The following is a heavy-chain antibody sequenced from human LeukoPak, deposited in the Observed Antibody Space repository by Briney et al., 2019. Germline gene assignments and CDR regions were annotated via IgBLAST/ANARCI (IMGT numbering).Heavy chain of an antibody. CDR2: EK. J-gene: IGHJ5*01. CDR3: ARWGWAYTIDS. Sequence: EKYYVASVQGRFTISRDDAKTSLYLQMYNLRVEDTAVYSCARWGWAYTIDSWGQGTLVPVSS. V-gene: IGHV3-7*01. D-gene: IGHD2-21*01.